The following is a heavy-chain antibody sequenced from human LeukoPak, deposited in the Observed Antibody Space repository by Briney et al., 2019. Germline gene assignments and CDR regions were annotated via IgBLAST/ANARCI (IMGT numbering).Heavy chain of an antibody. CDR3: ARVGWGNAAAHPNWLDP. V-gene: IGHV4-39*07. CDR1: GGSISATTYY. J-gene: IGHJ5*02. CDR2: IYYNGNT. D-gene: IGHD6-6*01. Sequence: SETLSLTCTVSGGSISATTYYWGWIRQPPGTGLEWIANIYYNGNTAYNPSLKSRATISIDTSKNQFSLRLNSVTAADPAVYYCARVGWGNAAAHPNWLDPWGQGILVTVSS.